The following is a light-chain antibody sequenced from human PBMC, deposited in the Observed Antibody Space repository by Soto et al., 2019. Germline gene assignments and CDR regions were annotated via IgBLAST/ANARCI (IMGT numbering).Light chain of an antibody. V-gene: IGKV3-20*01. J-gene: IGKJ1*01. CDR1: QSVSSSY. Sequence: EIVLTQSPGTLSLSPGERATLSRRASQSVSSSYLAWYQQKPGQAPRLLIYGASSRATGISDRFSGSGSGTDFTLTISRLEPKDFAVYYCQQYGSSPPYTFGQGTKVDIK. CDR2: GAS. CDR3: QQYGSSPPYT.